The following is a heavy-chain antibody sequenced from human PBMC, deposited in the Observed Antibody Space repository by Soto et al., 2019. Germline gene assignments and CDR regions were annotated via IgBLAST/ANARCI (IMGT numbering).Heavy chain of an antibody. D-gene: IGHD2-15*01. V-gene: IGHV4-39*07. CDR2: IYYSGST. CDR3: ARDLGSAGIDY. J-gene: IGHJ4*02. Sequence: SETLSLTCTVSGGSISSSSYYWGWIRQPPGKGLEWIGYIYYSGSTYYNPSLKSRVTISVDTSKNQFSLKLSSVTAADTAVYYCARDLGSAGIDYWGQGTPFTVSS. CDR1: GGSISSSSYY.